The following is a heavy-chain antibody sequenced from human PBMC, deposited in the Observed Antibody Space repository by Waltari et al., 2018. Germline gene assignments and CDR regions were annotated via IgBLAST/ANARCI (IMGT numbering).Heavy chain of an antibody. V-gene: IGHV3-49*03. CDR1: GFTFGDYA. CDR2: TRRKSYGGKT. D-gene: IGHD3-3*02. J-gene: IGHJ4*02. CDR3: TARVILVRPFDY. Sequence: EVQLVESGGGLVQPGRSLRLSCTASGFTFGDYARRWFRQAPGKGLELVGVTRRKSYGGKTEGAASLKGRCTSSRDDSKSIAYLEMNSLKTEDTAVYYWTARVILVRPFDYWGQGTLVTVSS.